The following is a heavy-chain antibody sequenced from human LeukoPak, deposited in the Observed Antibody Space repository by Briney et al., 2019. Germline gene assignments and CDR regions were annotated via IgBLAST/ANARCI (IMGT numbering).Heavy chain of an antibody. V-gene: IGHV3-23*01. D-gene: IGHD3-22*01. CDR2: ISGSGGST. Sequence: GGSLRLSCAASGFTFSSYAMSWVRQAPGKGLEWVSAISGSGGSTYYADSVKGRFTISRDNSKNTLYLQMNSLRAEGTAVYYCAKGGKYYYDSSGYSQDWGQGTLVTVSS. CDR3: AKGGKYYYDSSGYSQD. J-gene: IGHJ4*02. CDR1: GFTFSSYA.